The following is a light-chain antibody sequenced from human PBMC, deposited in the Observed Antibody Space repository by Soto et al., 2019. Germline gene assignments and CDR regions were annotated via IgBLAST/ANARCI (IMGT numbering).Light chain of an antibody. CDR3: LQDYDYPYT. Sequence: AIQMTQSPSSLSASVGDRVTITCRAGQGIRNDLAWYQQKPGKAPKLLIYSASTLQSGVPSRFSGSGSGTDFTLTIRSLQPEDFATYVSLQDYDYPYTFGQGTKLEIK. CDR1: QGIRND. CDR2: SAS. J-gene: IGKJ2*01. V-gene: IGKV1-6*01.